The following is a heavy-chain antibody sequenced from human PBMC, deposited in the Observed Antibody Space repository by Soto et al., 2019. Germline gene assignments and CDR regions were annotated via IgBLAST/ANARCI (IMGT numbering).Heavy chain of an antibody. J-gene: IGHJ4*02. Sequence: EVQLVESWGGLVQPGGSLRLSCAASGFTFSSYWMHWVRQAPGKGLVWVSRIKSDGSDTSYADSVKGRFTISRDNAKNTLYLQMSSLRAEDTAVYYCVRVAYGDLGGWGQGTLVTVSS. CDR2: IKSDGSDT. CDR1: GFTFSSYW. D-gene: IGHD4-17*01. V-gene: IGHV3-74*01. CDR3: VRVAYGDLGG.